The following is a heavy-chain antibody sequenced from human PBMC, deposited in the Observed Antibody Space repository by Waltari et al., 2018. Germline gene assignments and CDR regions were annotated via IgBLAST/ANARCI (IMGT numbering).Heavy chain of an antibody. CDR2: INHSGST. V-gene: IGHV4-34*01. CDR1: GGSFSGYS. D-gene: IGHD6-13*01. J-gene: IGHJ3*02. CDR3: ARGGIAAADTRAFDI. Sequence: QVQLQQWGAGLLKPSETLSLTCAVYGGSFSGYSWSWIRQPPGKGLEWIGEINHSGSTNYNPSLKSRVTISVDTSKNQFSLKLSSVTAADTAVYYCARGGIAAADTRAFDIWGQGTMVTVSS.